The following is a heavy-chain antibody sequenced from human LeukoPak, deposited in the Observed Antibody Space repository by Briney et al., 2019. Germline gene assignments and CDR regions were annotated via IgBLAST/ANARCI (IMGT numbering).Heavy chain of an antibody. J-gene: IGHJ6*03. CDR1: GYSISDNY. Sequence: PSETLSLTCTVSGYSISDNYWSWIRQPPGKGLEWIGHTSYSGSTNYNPSLKSRVTISVDTSKNQFSLKLSSVTAADTAVYYCARDVYGSGSFFSGHYYYYYMDVWGKGTTVTISS. CDR2: TSYSGST. V-gene: IGHV4-59*12. D-gene: IGHD3-10*01. CDR3: ARDVYGSGSFFSGHYYYYYMDV.